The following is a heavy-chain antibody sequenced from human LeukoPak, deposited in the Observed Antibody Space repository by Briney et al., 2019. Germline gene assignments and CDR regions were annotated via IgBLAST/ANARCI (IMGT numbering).Heavy chain of an antibody. Sequence: PGGSLRLSCAASGFTFSSYSMNWVRQAPGMGLEWVSYISSSSSTIYYADSVKGRFTISRDNAKNSLYLQMNSLRAEDTAVYYCARDAGEQQLPRWVWFDPWGQGTLVTVSS. CDR3: ARDAGEQQLPRWVWFDP. CDR1: GFTFSSYS. J-gene: IGHJ5*02. D-gene: IGHD6-13*01. CDR2: ISSSSSTI. V-gene: IGHV3-48*04.